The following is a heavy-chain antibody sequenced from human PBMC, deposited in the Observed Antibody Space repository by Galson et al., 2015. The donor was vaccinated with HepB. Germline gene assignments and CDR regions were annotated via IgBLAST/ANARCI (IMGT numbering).Heavy chain of an antibody. D-gene: IGHD3-10*01. CDR1: GYTFTGYY. CDR3: ASPYYFGSGSYYNVPKFDP. J-gene: IGHJ5*02. V-gene: IGHV1-2*02. CDR2: INPNSGGT. Sequence: SVKVSCKASGYTFTGYYMHWVRQAPGQGLEWMGWINPNSGGTNYAQKFQGRVTMTRDTSISTAYMELSRLRSDDTAVYYCASPYYFGSGSYYNVPKFDPWGQGTPVTVSS.